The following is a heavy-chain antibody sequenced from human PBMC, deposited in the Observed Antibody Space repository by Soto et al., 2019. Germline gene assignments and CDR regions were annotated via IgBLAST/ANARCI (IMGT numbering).Heavy chain of an antibody. V-gene: IGHV4-61*08. J-gene: IGHJ4*02. CDR3: ARTLYSYGPRFDY. CDR2: IYYSGST. CDR1: GDSISSGGYY. D-gene: IGHD5-18*01. Sequence: SETLSLTCTVSGDSISSGGYYWSWIRQPPGKGLEWIGYIYYSGSTNYNPSLKSRVTISVDTSKNQFSLRLSSVTAADTAVYYCARTLYSYGPRFDYWGQGTLVTVSS.